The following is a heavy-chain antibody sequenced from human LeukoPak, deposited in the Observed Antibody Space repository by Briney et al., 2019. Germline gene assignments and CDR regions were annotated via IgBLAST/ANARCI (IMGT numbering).Heavy chain of an antibody. V-gene: IGHV4-59*01. CDR2: IYYSGSN. CDR1: GGSISSYY. CDR3: ARADILTLDAFYI. D-gene: IGHD3-9*01. Sequence: SETLSLTCTVSGGSISSYYWSWIRQPPGKGLEGMGDIYYSGSNNYNPSLKSGVTISVDTSKNQFSLKLSSVTAADTAVYYCARADILTLDAFYIWGQGTMVTVSS. J-gene: IGHJ3*02.